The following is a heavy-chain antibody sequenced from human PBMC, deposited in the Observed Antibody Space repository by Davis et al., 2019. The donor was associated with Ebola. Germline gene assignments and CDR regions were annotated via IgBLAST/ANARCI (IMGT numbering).Heavy chain of an antibody. J-gene: IGHJ6*02. CDR1: GGPYVSDESY. CDR2: IFHSGDT. V-gene: IGHV4-30-4*01. CDR3: AREGNYYYNAMDV. Sequence: PSETLSLTCTVSGGPYVSDESYWTWIRQPPGKGLEWIGYIFHSGDTFYNPSFNSRVTISADTSRTQFSLKLSSVTAADTAVYYCAREGNYYYNAMDVWGQGTTITVSS.